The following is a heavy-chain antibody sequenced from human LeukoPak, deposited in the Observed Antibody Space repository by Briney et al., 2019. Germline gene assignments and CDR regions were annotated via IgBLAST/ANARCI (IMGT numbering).Heavy chain of an antibody. D-gene: IGHD6-19*01. Sequence: SETLSLTCTVSGGSISGYYWSWIRQPPGKGLEWIGYIYYSGSTNYNPSLKSRVTISVDTSKNQFSLKLSSVTAADTAVYYCARHEGIAVARFDYWGQGTLVTVSS. CDR2: IYYSGST. V-gene: IGHV4-59*08. CDR3: ARHEGIAVARFDY. J-gene: IGHJ4*02. CDR1: GGSISGYY.